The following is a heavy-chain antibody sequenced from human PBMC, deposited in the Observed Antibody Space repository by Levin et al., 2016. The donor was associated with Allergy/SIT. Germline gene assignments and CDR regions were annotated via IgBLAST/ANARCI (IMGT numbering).Heavy chain of an antibody. CDR2: IYYSGST. Sequence: WIRQPPGKGLEWIGYIYYSGSTNYNPSLKSRVSISVDTSKNQFSLKLNSVTAADTAVYYCARDLRDFWSGPFDYWGQGTLVTVSS. CDR3: ARDLRDFWSGPFDY. V-gene: IGHV4-59*01. J-gene: IGHJ4*02. D-gene: IGHD3-3*01.